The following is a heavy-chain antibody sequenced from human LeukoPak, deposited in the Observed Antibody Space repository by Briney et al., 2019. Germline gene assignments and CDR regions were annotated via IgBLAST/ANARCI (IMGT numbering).Heavy chain of an antibody. Sequence: SETLSLTCTVSGGSISSSSYYWGWIRQPPGKGLEWIGSIYYSGSTYYNPSLKSRVTMSVDTSKNQFSLKLSSVTAADTAVYYCARGSLYCSGGSCLDYWGQGTLVTVSS. CDR1: GGSISSSSYY. V-gene: IGHV4-39*07. D-gene: IGHD2-15*01. CDR2: IYYSGST. J-gene: IGHJ4*02. CDR3: ARGSLYCSGGSCLDY.